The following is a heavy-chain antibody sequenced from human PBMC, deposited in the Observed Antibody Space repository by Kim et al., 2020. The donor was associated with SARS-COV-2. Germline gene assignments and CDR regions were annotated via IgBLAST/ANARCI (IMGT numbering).Heavy chain of an antibody. Sequence: SETLSLTCTVSGGSIRSANYYWGWIRQPPGKGLEWIGSIYYSGTTYYNPSLKSRVTISIDTSKNQFSLKLSSVTAADTAVFYCARLRLGADALDIWGQGTMVTVSS. CDR3: ARLRLGADALDI. CDR2: IYYSGTT. CDR1: GGSIRSANYY. J-gene: IGHJ3*02. D-gene: IGHD3-16*01. V-gene: IGHV4-39*01.